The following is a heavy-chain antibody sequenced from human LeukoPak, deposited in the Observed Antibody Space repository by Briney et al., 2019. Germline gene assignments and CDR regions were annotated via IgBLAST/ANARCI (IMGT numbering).Heavy chain of an antibody. CDR2: ISGSGGST. CDR3: AKDEDIVVVPAAEYFQH. CDR1: GFTFSSYA. D-gene: IGHD2-2*01. V-gene: IGHV3-23*01. J-gene: IGHJ1*01. Sequence: GGSLRLSCAASGFTFSSYAMSWVRQAPGKGLEWVSAISGSGGSTHYADSVKGRFTISRDNSKNTLYLQMNSLRAEDTAVYYCAKDEDIVVVPAAEYFQHWGQGTLVTVSS.